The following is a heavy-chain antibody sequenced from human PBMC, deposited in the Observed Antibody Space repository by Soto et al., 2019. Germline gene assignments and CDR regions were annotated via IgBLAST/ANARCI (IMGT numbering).Heavy chain of an antibody. CDR1: GYTFTDCW. CDR3: ATLGLDYSTSSHDAFHI. CDR2: IYPADSDT. D-gene: IGHD6-13*01. J-gene: IGHJ3*02. V-gene: IGHV5-51*01. Sequence: PGESLKISCQGSGYTFTDCWIGWVRQKPGKGLELMGIIYPADSDTKYSQSFEGQVTISADKSSSTAYLQWSSLKASDTAMYYCATLGLDYSTSSHDAFHIWGQGIMVTVSS.